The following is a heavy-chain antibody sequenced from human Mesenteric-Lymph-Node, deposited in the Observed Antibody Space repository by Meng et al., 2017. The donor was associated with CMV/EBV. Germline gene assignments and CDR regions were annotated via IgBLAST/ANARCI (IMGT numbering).Heavy chain of an antibody. V-gene: IGHV4-59*01. CDR3: ARIIGSGFRDYYYGMDV. Sequence: GSLRLSCTVSGGSISGYYWNWIRQSPGKGLEWVGHIYYSGGTNYNPSLNSRVTMSIDLSENQLSLKLRSVTAADTATYYCARIIGSGFRDYYYGMDVWGQGTTVTVSS. J-gene: IGHJ6*02. CDR1: GGSISGYY. D-gene: IGHD3-10*01. CDR2: IYYSGGT.